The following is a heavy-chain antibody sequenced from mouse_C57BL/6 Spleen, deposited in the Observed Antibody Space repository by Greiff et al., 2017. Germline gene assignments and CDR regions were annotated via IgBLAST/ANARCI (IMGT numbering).Heavy chain of an antibody. CDR2: IYPSDSET. J-gene: IGHJ2*01. CDR3: ARGHYGSSSLYYFDY. Sequence: QVQLQQSGAELVRPGSSVKLSCKASGYTFTSYWMDWVKQRPGQGLEWIGNIYPSDSETHYNQKFKDKATLTVDKSSSTAYMQLSSLTSEDSAVYYCARGHYGSSSLYYFDYWGQGTTLTVSS. D-gene: IGHD1-1*01. CDR1: GYTFTSYW. V-gene: IGHV1-61*01.